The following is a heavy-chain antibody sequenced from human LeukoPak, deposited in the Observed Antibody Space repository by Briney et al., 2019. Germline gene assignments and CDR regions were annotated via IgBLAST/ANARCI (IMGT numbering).Heavy chain of an antibody. CDR2: IYYSGST. J-gene: IGHJ4*02. Sequence: SETLSLTCTVSGYSISSGYYWGWIRQPPGKGLEWIGSIYYSGSTYYNPSLKSRVTMSVDTSKNQFSLKLRSVTAADTAVYYCARSVRRGFNFDYWGQGTLVIVSS. CDR1: GYSISSGYY. CDR3: ARSVRRGFNFDY. V-gene: IGHV4-38-2*02. D-gene: IGHD5-12*01.